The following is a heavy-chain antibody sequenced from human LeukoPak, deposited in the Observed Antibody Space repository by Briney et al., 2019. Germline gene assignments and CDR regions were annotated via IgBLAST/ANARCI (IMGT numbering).Heavy chain of an antibody. CDR2: IYHSGSS. V-gene: IGHV4-59*08. CDR1: DGPVSTFY. CDR3: ARRGSWSGKYALDV. Sequence: SETLSLTCTVSDGPVSTFYWSWIRQPPGKGLEWIGSIYHSGSSTYNDSLKSRVSMSIDTSKKLFSLNLSPVTATDTAMYYCARRGSWSGKYALDVWGQGTLVTVSS. D-gene: IGHD6-13*01. J-gene: IGHJ3*01.